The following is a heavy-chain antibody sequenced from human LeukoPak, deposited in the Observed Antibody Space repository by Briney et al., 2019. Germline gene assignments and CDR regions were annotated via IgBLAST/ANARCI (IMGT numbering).Heavy chain of an antibody. Sequence: SETLSLTCAVYGGFFSGYYWSWIRQPPGKGLEWLGEINHSGSTNYNPSLKSRVTLSVDTSKNHFSLKLSSVTAADPAVYYCARGRILRFLEWLPDAFDIWGQGTMVTVSS. V-gene: IGHV4-34*01. CDR1: GGFFSGYY. CDR3: ARGRILRFLEWLPDAFDI. J-gene: IGHJ3*02. D-gene: IGHD3-3*01. CDR2: INHSGST.